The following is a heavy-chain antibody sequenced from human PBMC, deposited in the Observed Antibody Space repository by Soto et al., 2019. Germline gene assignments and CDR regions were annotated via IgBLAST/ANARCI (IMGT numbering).Heavy chain of an antibody. J-gene: IGHJ4*02. CDR1: GGSISGYF. CDR3: ARRPWGGYDI. Sequence: QVHLQESGPGLVRPSETLSLTCAVSGGSISGYFWYWIRQPPGTGLEWIGYVTHSGATKYNPSPESRVTVSMDTSKSQFSLKLSSVNAADTALYFCARRPWGGYDIWGQGALVTVPS. D-gene: IGHD5-12*01. CDR2: VTHSGAT. V-gene: IGHV4-59*08.